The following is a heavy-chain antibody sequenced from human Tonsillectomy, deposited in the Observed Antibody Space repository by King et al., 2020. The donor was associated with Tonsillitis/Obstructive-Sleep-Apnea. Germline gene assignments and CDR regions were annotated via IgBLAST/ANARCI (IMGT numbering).Heavy chain of an antibody. Sequence: QVQLQESGPGLVKPSETLSLTCIVSGGSISIYYWSWIRQPPGKRLEWIGYIYNSGSTDYNPSFKSRVTISVDTSKNQFSLKLSSVTAADTAVYYCASPSVAVSNDDAFDIWGQGKMVTVSS. D-gene: IGHD6-19*01. CDR1: GGSISIYY. CDR3: ASPSVAVSNDDAFDI. CDR2: IYNSGST. V-gene: IGHV4-59*01. J-gene: IGHJ3*02.